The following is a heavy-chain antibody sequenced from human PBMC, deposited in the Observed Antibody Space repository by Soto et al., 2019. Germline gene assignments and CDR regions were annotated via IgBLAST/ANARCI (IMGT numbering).Heavy chain of an antibody. CDR2: IWYDGSNK. CDR3: AREPLGESYYYGMDV. D-gene: IGHD3-10*01. J-gene: IGHJ6*02. CDR1: GFTFSSYG. Sequence: GGSLRLSCAASGFTFSSYGMHWVRQAPGKGLEWVAVIWYDGSNKYYADSVKGRFTISRDNSKNTLYLQMNSLRAEDTAVYYCAREPLGESYYYGMDVWGQGTTVTVSS. V-gene: IGHV3-33*01.